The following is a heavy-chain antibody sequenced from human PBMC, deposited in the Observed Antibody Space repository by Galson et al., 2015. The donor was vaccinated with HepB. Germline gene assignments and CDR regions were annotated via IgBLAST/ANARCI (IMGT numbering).Heavy chain of an antibody. V-gene: IGHV3-48*02. CDR3: ARVGQPHRRLDF. Sequence: SLRLSCAASGFTFSDYSMNWVRQAPGEGLEWVSYISSSSSTIYNADSVKGRFTISRDNAKNSLYLQMNSLRDEDTAVYYCARVGQPHRRLDFWGQGTLATVSS. D-gene: IGHD1-14*01. J-gene: IGHJ4*02. CDR2: ISSSSSTI. CDR1: GFTFSDYS.